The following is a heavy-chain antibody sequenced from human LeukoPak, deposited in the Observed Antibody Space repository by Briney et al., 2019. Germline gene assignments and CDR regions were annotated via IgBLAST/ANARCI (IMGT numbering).Heavy chain of an antibody. V-gene: IGHV3-9*01. D-gene: IGHD2/OR15-2a*01. CDR3: AKDILVYYGMDV. J-gene: IGHJ6*02. Sequence: QAGGSLRLSCAASGFTFDDYAMHWVRQAPGKGLEWVSGISWNSGSIGYADSVKGRFTISRDSAKNSLYLQMNSLRAEDTALYYCAKDILVYYGMDVWGQGTTVTVSS. CDR2: ISWNSGSI. CDR1: GFTFDDYA.